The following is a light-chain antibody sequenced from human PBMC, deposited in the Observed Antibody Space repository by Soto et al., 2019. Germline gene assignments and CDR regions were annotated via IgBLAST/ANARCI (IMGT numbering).Light chain of an antibody. V-gene: IGLV1-51*01. CDR1: TSNIGEHY. J-gene: IGLJ2*01. Sequence: QSVLTQPPSVSAAPGQKVTISCSGSTSNIGEHYVSWYLQVPGTAPKLLIYDNEKRPSGIPDRFSGSKSGTSATLDITGLQTGDEAHYYCASWDGSLDAVVFGGGTKLTVL. CDR2: DNE. CDR3: ASWDGSLDAVV.